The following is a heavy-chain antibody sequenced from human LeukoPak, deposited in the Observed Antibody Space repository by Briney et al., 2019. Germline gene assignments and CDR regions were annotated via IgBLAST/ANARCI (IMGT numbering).Heavy chain of an antibody. J-gene: IGHJ3*02. CDR3: ARTAVASAFDI. Sequence: SQTLSLTCAVSGDSVSSNNAAWNWIRQFPSRGLEWLVRTYYRSKWYHDYAVSVKSRITINPDASKNQFSLQLSSVTPDDTAIYYCARTAVASAFDIWGQGTMVTVSS. CDR2: TYYRSKWYH. D-gene: IGHD6-19*01. V-gene: IGHV6-1*01. CDR1: GDSVSSNNAA.